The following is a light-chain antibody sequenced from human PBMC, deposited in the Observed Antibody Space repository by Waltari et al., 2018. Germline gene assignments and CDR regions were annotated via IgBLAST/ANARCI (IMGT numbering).Light chain of an antibody. V-gene: IGKV1-NL1*01. Sequence: DIQLTQSPSSLSASVGDRVIITCQASQGISNSLAWYQQKPGEAPRLLLYGASKLQGVVPSRFSGSGSGTGFTLTVSSLQPEDFATYYCQQYHSPLITFGQGTRLEIK. J-gene: IGKJ5*01. CDR1: QGISNS. CDR3: QQYHSPLIT. CDR2: GAS.